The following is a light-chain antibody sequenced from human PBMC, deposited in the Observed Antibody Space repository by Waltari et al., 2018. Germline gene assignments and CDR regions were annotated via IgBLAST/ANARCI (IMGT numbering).Light chain of an antibody. CDR1: QSVSKY. J-gene: IGKJ1*01. CDR2: AAS. CDR3: QNHERLPAT. Sequence: EVVLTQSPVTLSLSPGDRATLSCRASQSVSKYLACYQQSPGQAPRLLIYAASTRATGVPDRFSGSGFGTELSITVSRLEPEDFAVYYCQNHERLPATFGQGTKVEIK. V-gene: IGKV3-20*01.